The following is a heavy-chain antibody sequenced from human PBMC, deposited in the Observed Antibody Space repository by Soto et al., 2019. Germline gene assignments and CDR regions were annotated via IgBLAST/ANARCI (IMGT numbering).Heavy chain of an antibody. CDR2: IYPGDSHT. J-gene: IGHJ5*02. CDR3: ARQCPRGLQPYWFDP. D-gene: IGHD1-1*01. V-gene: IGHV5-51*01. CDR1: GYSFTSYW. Sequence: GESLKLSCKGSGYSFTSYWIGWVRQLPGKGLEWMGIIYPGDSHTRYSPSFQGQVTISADKSISTAYLQCSSLKASDTAMHYCARQCPRGLQPYWFDPWGQGTLVTVSS.